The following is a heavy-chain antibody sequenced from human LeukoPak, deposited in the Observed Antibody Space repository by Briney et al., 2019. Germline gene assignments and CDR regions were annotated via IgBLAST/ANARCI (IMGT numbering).Heavy chain of an antibody. V-gene: IGHV2-70*01. CDR2: NYWDDDK. CDR1: GFERSTNGMC. J-gene: IGHJ6*01. Sequence: REPCPTLANPTQTLTLTCNLTGFERSTNGMCVSWIRQPPGKALESLAINYWDDDKYYSTSLKTRLTISKDTSKSQVLLTMTNIDPVDTATYYCPRVPPGFYYYGMDVWGQGTTVTVSS. CDR3: PRVPPGFYYYGMDV.